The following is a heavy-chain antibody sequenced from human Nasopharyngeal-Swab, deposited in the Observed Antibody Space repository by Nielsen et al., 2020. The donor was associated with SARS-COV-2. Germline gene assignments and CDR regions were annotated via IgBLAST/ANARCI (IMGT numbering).Heavy chain of an antibody. Sequence: SETLSLTCTVSSGSISSSSYYWGWLRQPPGKGLGWIGSIYYSGSTYYNPSLKSRVTISVDTSKNQFSLKLSSVTAADTAVYYCARERGRGGIWNYYYYYMDVWGKGTTVTVSS. CDR1: SGSISSSSYY. CDR2: IYYSGST. CDR3: ARERGRGGIWNYYYYYMDV. J-gene: IGHJ6*03. D-gene: IGHD3-10*01. V-gene: IGHV4-39*07.